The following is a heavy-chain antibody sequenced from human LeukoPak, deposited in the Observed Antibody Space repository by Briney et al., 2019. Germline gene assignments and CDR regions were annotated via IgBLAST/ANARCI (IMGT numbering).Heavy chain of an antibody. CDR3: AGTGAYYGWFDP. V-gene: IGHV1-46*01. CDR1: GYTFTSYH. Sequence: ASVKVSCKASGYTFTSYHMHWVRQAPGQGLEWMGKINLSGGSTTYAQKFQGRVTITRDTSASTAYLEVDSLRSEDTAVYYCAGTGAYYGWFDPWGRGTLVTVSS. CDR2: INLSGGST. J-gene: IGHJ5*02. D-gene: IGHD3-3*01.